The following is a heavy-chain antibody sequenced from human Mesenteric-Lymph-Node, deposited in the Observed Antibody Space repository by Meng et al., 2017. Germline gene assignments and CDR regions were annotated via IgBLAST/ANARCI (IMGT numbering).Heavy chain of an antibody. CDR3: ARQSGYFDY. CDR2: IYYSGST. J-gene: IGHJ4*02. CDR1: GGSISSYY. D-gene: IGHD3-10*01. Sequence: QVELQGPGPGLVSPSETLSLTCTVSGGSISSYYWSWIRQPPGKGLEWIGHIYYSGSTNYNPSLKSRVTISVDTSKNQFSLKLSSVTATDTAVYYCARQSGYFDYWGQGTLVTVSS. V-gene: IGHV4-59*08.